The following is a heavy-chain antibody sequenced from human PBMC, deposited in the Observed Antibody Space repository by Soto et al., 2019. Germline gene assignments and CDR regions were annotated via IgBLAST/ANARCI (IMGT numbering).Heavy chain of an antibody. CDR1: GFTFSNAW. CDR2: IKSKTDGGTT. J-gene: IGHJ6*02. Sequence: GGSLRLSCAASGFTFSNAWMNWVRQAPGKGLEWVGRIKSKTDGGTTDYAAPVKGRFTISRDDSKNTLYLQMNSLKTEDTAVYYCTAQGSPLYYYYGMDVWGQGTTVTVSS. V-gene: IGHV3-15*07. CDR3: TAQGSPLYYYYGMDV.